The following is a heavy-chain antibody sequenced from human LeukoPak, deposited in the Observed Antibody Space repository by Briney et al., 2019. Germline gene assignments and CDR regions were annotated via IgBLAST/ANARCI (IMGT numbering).Heavy chain of an antibody. D-gene: IGHD6-13*01. J-gene: IGHJ4*02. CDR1: GGTFSSYA. CDR2: IVPIFGTA. Sequence: ASVKVSCKASGGTFSSYAISWVRQAPGQGLEWMGGIVPIFGTANYAQKFQGRVTITADESTSTAYMELSSLRSEATAVYYCARTGVAALSFDYWGQGTLVTVSS. CDR3: ARTGVAALSFDY. V-gene: IGHV1-69*01.